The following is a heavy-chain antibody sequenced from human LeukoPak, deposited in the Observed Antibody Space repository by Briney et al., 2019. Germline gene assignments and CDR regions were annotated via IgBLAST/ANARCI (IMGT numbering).Heavy chain of an antibody. CDR2: ISYDGSNK. J-gene: IGHJ5*02. CDR3: AKSGNRFGAEFDP. D-gene: IGHD3-16*01. CDR1: GFTFSSYG. V-gene: IGHV3-30*18. Sequence: PGGSLRLSCAASGFTFSSYGMHWVRQAPGKGLEWVAVISYDGSNKYYADSVKGRFTISRDNSKNTLYLQMNSLRAEDTAVYYCAKSGNRFGAEFDPWGQGTLVTVSS.